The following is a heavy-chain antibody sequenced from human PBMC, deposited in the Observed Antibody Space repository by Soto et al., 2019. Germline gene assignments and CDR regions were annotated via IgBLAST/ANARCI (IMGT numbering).Heavy chain of an antibody. CDR2: IYYSGST. CDR1: GGSISSGGYY. D-gene: IGHD1-26*01. CDR3: ARGGRWPYCFDY. Sequence: QVQLQESGPGLVKPSQTLSLTCTVSGGSISSGGYYWSWIRQHPGKGLEWIGYIYYSGSTYYNPSLKSGVTISVATSKNQFSLKLSSVTAADADVYYWARGGRWPYCFDYWGQGSLGTVSS. V-gene: IGHV4-31*03. J-gene: IGHJ4*02.